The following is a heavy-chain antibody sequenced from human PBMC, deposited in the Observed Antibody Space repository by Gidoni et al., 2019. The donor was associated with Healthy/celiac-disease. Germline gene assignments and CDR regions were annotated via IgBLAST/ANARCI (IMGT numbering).Heavy chain of an antibody. D-gene: IGHD3-3*01. CDR2: INPNSGGT. CDR1: GYTFTGYY. CDR3: ARGYDFWSGYYLLDY. J-gene: IGHJ4*02. V-gene: IGHV1-2*02. Sequence: QVQLVQSGAEVNKPGASVKGSCMASGYTFTGYYMHWVRQAPGQGLEWMGWINPNSGGTNYAQKFQGRVTMTRDTSISTAYMELSRLRSDDTAVYYCARGYDFWSGYYLLDYWGQGTLVTVSS.